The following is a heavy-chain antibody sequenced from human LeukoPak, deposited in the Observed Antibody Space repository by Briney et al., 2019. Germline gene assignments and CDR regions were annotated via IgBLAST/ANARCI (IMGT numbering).Heavy chain of an antibody. V-gene: IGHV1-8*01. CDR1: GYTFTRYD. CDR2: MNPNSGDA. J-gene: IGHJ6*03. D-gene: IGHD6-19*01. CDR3: ARIPIAVASVSYYYNMDV. Sequence: GAPVKVSCKPSGYTFTRYDINWVRQATGPRLEWMGWMNPNSGDAGYTQKFQGRVTMTRNTSISTAYMEMSSLRSEDTAVYYCARIPIAVASVSYYYNMDVWGKGPRSPSP.